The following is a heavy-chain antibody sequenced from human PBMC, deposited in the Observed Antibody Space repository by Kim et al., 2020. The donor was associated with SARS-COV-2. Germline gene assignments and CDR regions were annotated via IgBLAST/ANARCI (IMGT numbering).Heavy chain of an antibody. Sequence: SETLSLTCTVSGYSISSGYYWGWIRQPPGKGLEWIGSIYHSGSTYYNPSLKSRVTISVDTSKNQFSLKLTSVTAADTAVYYCARDGRITMVRGVIHYYYGMDVWGQGTTVTVSS. CDR2: IYHSGST. CDR3: ARDGRITMVRGVIHYYYGMDV. J-gene: IGHJ6*02. V-gene: IGHV4-38-2*02. CDR1: GYSISSGYY. D-gene: IGHD3-10*01.